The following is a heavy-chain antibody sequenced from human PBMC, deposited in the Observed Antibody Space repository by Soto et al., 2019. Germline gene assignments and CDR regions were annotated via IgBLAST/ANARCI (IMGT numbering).Heavy chain of an antibody. CDR2: IIPIFGTA. CDR1: GGTFSSYA. CDR3: AREGLIGDGYKYRLDC. D-gene: IGHD3-16*02. Sequence: QVQLVQSGAEVKKPGSSVKVSCKASGGTFSSYAISWVRQAPGQGLEWMGGIIPIFGTANYAQKFQGRVTITADEATSTADMELSSLRSEDTAVYYCAREGLIGDGYKYRLDCWGQGTLVTVSS. V-gene: IGHV1-69*12. J-gene: IGHJ4*02.